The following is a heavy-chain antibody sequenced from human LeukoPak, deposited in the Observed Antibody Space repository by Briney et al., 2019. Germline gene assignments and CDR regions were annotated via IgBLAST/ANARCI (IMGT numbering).Heavy chain of an antibody. CDR3: AKDSGSYRYFQH. CDR1: GFTFSSYA. CDR2: ISGSGGST. D-gene: IGHD1-26*01. V-gene: IGHV3-23*01. J-gene: IGHJ1*01. Sequence: GGSLRLSCAASGFTFSSYAMSWVRQAPGKGLEWVSAISGSGGSTYYADSVKGRFTISRDNSKNTLYLQMSSLRAGDTAVYYCAKDSGSYRYFQHWGQGTLVTVSS.